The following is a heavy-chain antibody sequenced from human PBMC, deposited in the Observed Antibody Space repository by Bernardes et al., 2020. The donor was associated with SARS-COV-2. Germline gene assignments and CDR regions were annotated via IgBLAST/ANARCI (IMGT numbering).Heavy chain of an antibody. V-gene: IGHV4-34*01. CDR2: VNHSGST. Sequence: TLSLTCAVYGGSFNDYSWTWIRQAPGQGLEWIGEVNHSGSTKYNPSLRSRVTISLDTSENLFSLRLTSVTAADTAVYFCARGASAVNMVLVVIGFSYYFDYWGQGTLVTVSS. CDR3: ARGASAVNMVLVVIGFSYYFDY. CDR1: GGSFNDYS. J-gene: IGHJ4*02. D-gene: IGHD3-22*01.